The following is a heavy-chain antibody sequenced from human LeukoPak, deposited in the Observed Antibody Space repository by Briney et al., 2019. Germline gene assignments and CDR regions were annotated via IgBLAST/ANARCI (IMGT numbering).Heavy chain of an antibody. CDR1: GFTFSSYA. CDR3: ARSGRGDYYYGMDV. CDR2: ISYDGSNK. V-gene: IGHV3-30-3*01. Sequence: GRSLRLSCAASGFTFSSYAMHWVRQAPGKGLEWVAVISYDGSNKYYADSVKGRFTISRDNSKNTLYLQMNSLRAEDTAVYYCARSGRGDYYYGMDVWGQGTTVTVSS. D-gene: IGHD1-14*01. J-gene: IGHJ6*02.